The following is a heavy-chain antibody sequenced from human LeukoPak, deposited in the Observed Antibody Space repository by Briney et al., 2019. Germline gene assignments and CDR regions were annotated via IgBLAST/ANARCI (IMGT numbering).Heavy chain of an antibody. Sequence: PGGSLRLSCAASGFNFNTYGMHWVRQAPDKGLEWISFIRDDGGRKTYVDSVKGRFTISKDRSGNTLYLQMTSLRAEDTAVYYCAKSPIKGYYFMDVWGKGTTVIVSS. V-gene: IGHV3-30*02. CDR2: IRDDGGRK. CDR3: AKSPIKGYYFMDV. J-gene: IGHJ6*03. CDR1: GFNFNTYG.